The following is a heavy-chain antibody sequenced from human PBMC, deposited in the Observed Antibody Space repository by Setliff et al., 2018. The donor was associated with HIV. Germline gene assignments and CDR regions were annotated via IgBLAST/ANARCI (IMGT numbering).Heavy chain of an antibody. J-gene: IGHJ6*03. CDR1: GGSISSGSYY. CDR2: IYTSGST. D-gene: IGHD3-22*01. CDR3: ARDHPANYYDSSGYPLYYYYMDV. V-gene: IGHV4-61*09. Sequence: SETLSLTCTVSGGSISSGSYYWSWIRQPAGKGLEWIGHIYTSGSTNYNPSLKSRVTISVDTSKNQFSLKLSSVTAADTAVYYCARDHPANYYDSSGYPLYYYYMDVWGKGTTVTVSS.